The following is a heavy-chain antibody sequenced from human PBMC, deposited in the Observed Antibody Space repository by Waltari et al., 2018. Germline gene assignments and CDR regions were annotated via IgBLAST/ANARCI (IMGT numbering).Heavy chain of an antibody. V-gene: IGHV4-39*07. J-gene: IGHJ4*02. CDR1: GGSISRRSYY. Sequence: QLQLQESGPGLVKPSETLSLTCTVSGGSISRRSYYWCWIRQPPGKGLEWIGSIYYSGSTYYNPSLKSRVTISVDTSKNQFSLKLSSVTAADTAVYYCARRRRTPAYYFDYWGQGTLVTVSS. CDR3: ARRRRTPAYYFDY. CDR2: IYYSGST. D-gene: IGHD1-7*01.